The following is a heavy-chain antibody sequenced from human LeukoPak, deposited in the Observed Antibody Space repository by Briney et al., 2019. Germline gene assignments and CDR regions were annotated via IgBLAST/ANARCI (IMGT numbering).Heavy chain of an antibody. CDR2: LRDRGASK. D-gene: IGHD4-17*01. J-gene: IGHJ4*02. CDR3: ASSPPTGITVSYFDY. CDR1: GFTFSSYA. V-gene: IGHV3-23*01. Sequence: GGSLRLSCAASGFTFSSYAMTWVRQAPGKGLEWVSALRDRGASKYYADSVTGRFTISRDNSKNTLYLQMNSLRADDTAVYYCASSPPTGITVSYFDYWGQGTLVTVSS.